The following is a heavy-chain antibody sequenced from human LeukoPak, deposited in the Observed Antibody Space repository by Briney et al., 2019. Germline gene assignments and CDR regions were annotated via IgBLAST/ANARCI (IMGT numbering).Heavy chain of an antibody. J-gene: IGHJ5*02. CDR3: ARVPGPNWFDP. CDR2: IYQSGNT. CDR1: GYSIRSGYY. Sequence: PSETLSLTCSVSGYSIRSGYYWGWIRQPPGKGLEWIGSIYQSGNTYYNESLKSRVTISVDTSRNQFSLKLTSVTAADTAVYYCARVPGPNWFDPWGQGTLVIVSS. V-gene: IGHV4-38-2*02.